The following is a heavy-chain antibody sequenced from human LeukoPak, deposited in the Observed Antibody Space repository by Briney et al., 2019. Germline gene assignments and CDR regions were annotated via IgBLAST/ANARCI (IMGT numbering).Heavy chain of an antibody. J-gene: IGHJ5*02. V-gene: IGHV4-61*02. CDR2: IYTSGST. D-gene: IGHD3-3*01. CDR1: GGSISSGSYY. Sequence: PSQTLSLTCTVSGGSISSGSYYWSWIRQPAGKGLEWIGRIYTSGSTNYNPSLKSRVTISVDTSHNQFSLKLTSVTAADTAVYYCARVTIFGVVFDPWGQGTLVTVSS. CDR3: ARVTIFGVVFDP.